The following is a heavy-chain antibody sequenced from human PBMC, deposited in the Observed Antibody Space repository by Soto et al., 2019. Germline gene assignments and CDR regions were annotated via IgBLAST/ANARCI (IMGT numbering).Heavy chain of an antibody. CDR3: ARGFFSGNSYSGGWYYFDY. J-gene: IGHJ4*02. V-gene: IGHV4-34*01. D-gene: IGHD1-26*01. Sequence: QVQLQQWGAGLLKPSETLSLTCAVYGGSFTGYSWTWIRQPPGKGLEWIGQINHSGSTIYNTSLRSRLTISIGSSNNQFSLELSSVTAADTAVYYCARGFFSGNSYSGGWYYFDYWGQGALVTVSS. CDR2: INHSGST. CDR1: GGSFTGYS.